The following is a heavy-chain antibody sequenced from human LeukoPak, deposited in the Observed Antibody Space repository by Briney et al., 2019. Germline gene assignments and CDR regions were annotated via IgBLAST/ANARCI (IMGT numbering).Heavy chain of an antibody. Sequence: GGSLRLSCSTSGFMFSTHDMGWVRQAPGKGLEWVSTTRGRGGKTYYADSVKGRLTISRDESSNTLYPQMNSLKVEDTAVYYCASYDPQNYFDHWGQGALVTVSS. CDR2: TRGRGGKT. CDR1: GFMFSTHD. J-gene: IGHJ4*02. CDR3: ASYDPQNYFDH. V-gene: IGHV3-23*01. D-gene: IGHD3-3*01.